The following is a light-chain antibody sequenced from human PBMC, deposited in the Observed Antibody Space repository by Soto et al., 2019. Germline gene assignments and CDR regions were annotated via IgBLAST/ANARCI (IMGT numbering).Light chain of an antibody. Sequence: QSVLTQPPSVSAAPGQKVTISCSGSSSNIGNNYVSWYQQLPGTAPKLLIYDNNVRPSGIPDRFSGSKSGTSATLGITGLQTGDEADYYCGTWDSSLSAGIFGTGTQLTVL. J-gene: IGLJ1*01. CDR1: SSNIGNNY. CDR2: DNN. CDR3: GTWDSSLSAGI. V-gene: IGLV1-51*01.